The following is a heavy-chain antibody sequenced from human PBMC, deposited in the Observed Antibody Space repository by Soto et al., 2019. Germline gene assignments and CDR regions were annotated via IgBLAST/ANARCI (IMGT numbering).Heavy chain of an antibody. CDR3: ARVWRSSSWLDAFDI. Sequence: GGSLRFSCAASGFTFSSYGMHWVRQAPGKGLEWVAVISYDGSNKYYADSVKGRLTISRDNSKNTLYLQMDSLRAEDTAVYYCARVWRSSSWLDAFDIWGQGTMVTVSS. CDR1: GFTFSSYG. J-gene: IGHJ3*02. V-gene: IGHV3-30*03. CDR2: ISYDGSNK. D-gene: IGHD6-13*01.